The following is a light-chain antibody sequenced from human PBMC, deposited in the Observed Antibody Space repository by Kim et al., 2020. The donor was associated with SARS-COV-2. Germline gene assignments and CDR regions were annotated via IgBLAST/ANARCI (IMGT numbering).Light chain of an antibody. J-gene: IGKJ5*01. V-gene: IGKV1-17*01. CDR1: QDIRND. CDR3: LQHNTYPIT. Sequence: ASVGDRVIITCRSSQDIRNDLGWYQQNPGGAPKRLIYGASSLQSVVPSRFSGSGSGTEFTLTISSLQPEDFATYFCLQHNTYPITFGQGTRLEIK. CDR2: GAS.